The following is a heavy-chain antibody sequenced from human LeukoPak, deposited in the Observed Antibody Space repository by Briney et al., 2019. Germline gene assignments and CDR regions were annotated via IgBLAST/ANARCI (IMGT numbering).Heavy chain of an antibody. CDR3: ARERGVTD. CDR1: GFTFSSYA. Sequence: GRPLRLSCAASGFTFSSYAMHWVRQAPGKGLEWVAVISYDGSNKYYADSVKGRFTISRDNSKNTLYLQMNSLRAEDTAVYYCARERGVTDWGQGTLVTVSS. V-gene: IGHV3-30-3*01. J-gene: IGHJ4*02. CDR2: ISYDGSNK. D-gene: IGHD3-3*01.